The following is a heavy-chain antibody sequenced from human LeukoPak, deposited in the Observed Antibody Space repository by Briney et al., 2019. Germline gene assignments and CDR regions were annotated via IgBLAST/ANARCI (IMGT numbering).Heavy chain of an antibody. CDR3: ARIPTNAVPAAHNGFDI. V-gene: IGHV4-39*01. D-gene: IGHD2-2*01. CDR2: IYYSGST. CDR1: GGSISSSSYY. Sequence: SETLSLTCTVSGGSISSSSYYWGWLRQPPGKGLEWIGSIYYSGSTYYNPSLRSRVTISVDTYKNQFPLKLSSVIAADTAVYYCARIPTNAVPAAHNGFDIWGQGTMLTVSS. J-gene: IGHJ3*02.